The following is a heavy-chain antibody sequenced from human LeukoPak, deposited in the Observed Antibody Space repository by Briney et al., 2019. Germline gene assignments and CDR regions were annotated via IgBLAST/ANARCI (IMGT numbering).Heavy chain of an antibody. CDR3: ARGMATISPAENYFDY. V-gene: IGHV3-11*01. Sequence: RASLKLSCKASGFTFSNYDMSWIRQAPGQGLEWVSYIISIGSTIYYADSVKGRFTISRDNAKNSLYLQMNSLRAEDTAVYYCARGMATISPAENYFDYWGQGTLVTVSS. D-gene: IGHD5-24*01. J-gene: IGHJ4*02. CDR2: IISIGSTI. CDR1: GFTFSNYD.